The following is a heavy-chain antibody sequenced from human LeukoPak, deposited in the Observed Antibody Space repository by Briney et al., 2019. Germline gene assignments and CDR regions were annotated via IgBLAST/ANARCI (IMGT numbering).Heavy chain of an antibody. V-gene: IGHV5-51*01. J-gene: IGHJ4*02. CDR3: ARHSPQYYDSSGYCD. CDR1: GYSFTSYW. CDR2: IYPGDSDT. D-gene: IGHD3-22*01. Sequence: GASLQISCKGSGYSFTSYWIGWVRQLPGKGLEWMGIIYPGDSDTRYSPSFQGQVTISADKSISTAYLQWSSLKASDTAMYYCARHSPQYYDSSGYCDWGQGTLVTVSS.